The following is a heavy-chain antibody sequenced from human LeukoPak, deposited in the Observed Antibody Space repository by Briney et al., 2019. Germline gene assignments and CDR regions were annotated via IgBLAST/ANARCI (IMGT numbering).Heavy chain of an antibody. V-gene: IGHV3-30*02. CDR3: ARSPYIWFGESGGWFDP. Sequence: GGSVRLSCAASGFTFSSYGMHWVRQAPGKGLEWVAFIQYDGSNKYYADSVKGRFTISRDNSKNTPYLQMNSLRADDTAVYYCARSPYIWFGESGGWFDPWGQGTLVTVSS. CDR1: GFTFSSYG. D-gene: IGHD3-10*01. CDR2: IQYDGSNK. J-gene: IGHJ5*02.